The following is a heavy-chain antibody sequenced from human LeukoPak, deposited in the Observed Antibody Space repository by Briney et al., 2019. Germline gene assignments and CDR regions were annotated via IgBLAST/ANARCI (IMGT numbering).Heavy chain of an antibody. CDR2: ISAYNGNT. CDR1: GYTFTSYD. CDR3: ARVRSPPKGVSYYYYYMDV. D-gene: IGHD2-21*01. Sequence: ASVKVSCKASGYTFTSYDINWVRQATGQGLEWMGWISAYNGNTNYAQKLQGRVTMTTDTSTSTAYMELRSLRSDDTAVYYCARVRSPPKGVSYYYYYMDVWGKGTTVTVSS. J-gene: IGHJ6*03. V-gene: IGHV1-18*01.